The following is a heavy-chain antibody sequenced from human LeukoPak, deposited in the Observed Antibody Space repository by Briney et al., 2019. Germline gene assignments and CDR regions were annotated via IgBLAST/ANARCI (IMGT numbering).Heavy chain of an antibody. V-gene: IGHV3-21*01. J-gene: IGHJ4*02. CDR3: ARAVGYYDSSGYCC. Sequence: GGSLRLSCAASGFTFSSYSMNWVRQAPGKGLEWVSSISSSSSYIYYADSVKGRFTISRDNAKNPLYLQMNSLRAEDTAVYYCARAVGYYDSSGYCCWGQGTLVTVSS. D-gene: IGHD3-22*01. CDR2: ISSSSSYI. CDR1: GFTFSSYS.